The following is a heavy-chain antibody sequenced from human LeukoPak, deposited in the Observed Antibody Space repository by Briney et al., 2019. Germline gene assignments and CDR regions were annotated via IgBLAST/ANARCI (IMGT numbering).Heavy chain of an antibody. CDR3: ARAGKKTRVDY. D-gene: IGHD4-11*01. J-gene: IGHJ4*02. CDR1: GVSISSSNW. Sequence: SETLSLTCAVSGVSISSSNWWSWVRQPPGKGLEWIGEIYHSGSTNYNPSLKSRATISVDKSKNQFSLKLSSVTAADTAVYYCARAGKKTRVDYWGQGTLVTVSS. CDR2: IYHSGST. V-gene: IGHV4-4*02.